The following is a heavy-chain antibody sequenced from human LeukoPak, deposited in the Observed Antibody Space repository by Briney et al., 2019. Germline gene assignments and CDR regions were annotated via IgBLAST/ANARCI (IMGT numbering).Heavy chain of an antibody. CDR1: GYTFTGYY. J-gene: IGHJ4*02. Sequence: GASVKVSCKASGYTFTGYYMHWVRQAPGQGLEWMGWINPNSGGTNYAQKFQGRVTMTRDTSISTAYMELSRLRPDDTAVYYCARDGKPWLVTSLFDYWGQGTLVTVSS. CDR3: ARDGKPWLVTSLFDY. D-gene: IGHD6-19*01. V-gene: IGHV1-2*02. CDR2: INPNSGGT.